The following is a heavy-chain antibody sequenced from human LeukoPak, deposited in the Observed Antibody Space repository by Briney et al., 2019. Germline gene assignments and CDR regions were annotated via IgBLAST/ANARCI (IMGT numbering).Heavy chain of an antibody. Sequence: SETLSLTCIVSGGSISSYYWSWIRQPPGKGLEWIGYIYYSGSTNYNPSLKSRVTISVDTSKNQFSLKLSSVTAADTAVYYCARDYDSSGYYYGSAFDIWGQGTMVTVSS. J-gene: IGHJ3*02. D-gene: IGHD3-22*01. CDR2: IYYSGST. CDR3: ARDYDSSGYYYGSAFDI. CDR1: GGSISSYY. V-gene: IGHV4-59*01.